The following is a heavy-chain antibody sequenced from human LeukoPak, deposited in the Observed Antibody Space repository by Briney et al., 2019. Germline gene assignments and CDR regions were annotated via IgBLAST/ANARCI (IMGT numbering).Heavy chain of an antibody. V-gene: IGHV1-46*03. CDR1: GYTFTSYY. CDR3: AKDLEYCGGDCYTSQHYYYSSYMYV. CDR2: INPSGGST. Sequence: GASVKVSCKASGYTFTSYYMHWVGQAPGPGLEWMGIINPSGGSTRYAQMLQSRVTTPRDTSRTTAYMALRSLRSADTAVSYCAKDLEYCGGDCYTSQHYYYSSYMYVWGKGTTVTVSS. J-gene: IGHJ6*03. D-gene: IGHD2-21*01.